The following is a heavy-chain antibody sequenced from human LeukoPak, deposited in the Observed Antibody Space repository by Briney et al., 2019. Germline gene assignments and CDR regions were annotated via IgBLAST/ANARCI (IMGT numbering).Heavy chain of an antibody. D-gene: IGHD3-10*01. V-gene: IGHV3-23*01. Sequence: PGGSLRLSCVGSGFTFRNYAMNWVRQAPGKGLEWVAVISGSGGSTYYADSVKGRFTISRDNSKNTLYLQMNSLRAEDTAVYYCAKVGGRMVRGILFDYWGQGTLVTVSS. CDR2: ISGSGGST. J-gene: IGHJ4*02. CDR1: GFTFRNYA. CDR3: AKVGGRMVRGILFDY.